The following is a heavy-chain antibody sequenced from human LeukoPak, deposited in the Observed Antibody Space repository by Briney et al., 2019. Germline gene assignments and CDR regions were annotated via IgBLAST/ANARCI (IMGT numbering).Heavy chain of an antibody. J-gene: IGHJ6*03. Sequence: SETLSLTCTVSGGSISSYYWSWIRQPPGKGLEWIGYIYYSGSTNYNPSLKSRVTISVDTSKNQFSLKLSSVTAADTAVYYCARTTVSYLGDYYYYMDVWGKGTTVTVSS. V-gene: IGHV4-59*01. CDR3: ARTTVSYLGDYYYYMDV. D-gene: IGHD4-17*01. CDR1: GGSISSYY. CDR2: IYYSGST.